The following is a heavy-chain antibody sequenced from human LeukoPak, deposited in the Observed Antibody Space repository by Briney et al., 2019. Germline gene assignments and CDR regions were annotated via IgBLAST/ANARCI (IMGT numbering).Heavy chain of an antibody. V-gene: IGHV3-30*18. D-gene: IGHD3-22*01. CDR2: ISYDGSNK. CDR3: AKDMRIVVANLLDY. Sequence: PGRSLRLSCAASGFTFSSYGMHWVRQAPGKGLEWVAVISYDGSNKYYADSVKGRFTISRDNSKNTLYLQMNSLRAEDTAVYYCAKDMRIVVANLLDYWGQGTLVTVSS. J-gene: IGHJ4*02. CDR1: GFTFSSYG.